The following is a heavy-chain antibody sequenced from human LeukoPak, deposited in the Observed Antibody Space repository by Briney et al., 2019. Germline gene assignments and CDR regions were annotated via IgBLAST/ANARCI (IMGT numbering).Heavy chain of an antibody. V-gene: IGHV4-34*01. J-gene: IGHJ4*02. D-gene: IGHD6-19*01. Sequence: PSETLSLTCAVYGGSFSGYYWSWIRQPPGMGLEWIGQIYHSGDSKYNGSLKSRVTISVDTSKNQFSLKLSSVTAADTAVYYCARGRSLRSIAVAGQTSLGYYFDYWGQGTLVTVSS. CDR1: GGSFSGYY. CDR2: IYHSGDS. CDR3: ARGRSLRSIAVAGQTSLGYYFDY.